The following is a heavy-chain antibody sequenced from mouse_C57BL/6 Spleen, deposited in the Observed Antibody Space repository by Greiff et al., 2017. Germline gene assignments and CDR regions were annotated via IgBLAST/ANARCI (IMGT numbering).Heavy chain of an antibody. CDR1: GFTFSDYY. J-gene: IGHJ2*01. CDR3: AREGLYYFDY. CDR2: INYDGSST. V-gene: IGHV5-16*01. Sequence: EVNLVESEGGLVQPGSSMKLSCTASGFTFSDYYMAWVRQVPEKGLEWVANINYDGSSTYYLDSLKSRFIITRDNAKNILYLQMSSLKSEDTATYYCAREGLYYFDYWGQGTTLTVSS.